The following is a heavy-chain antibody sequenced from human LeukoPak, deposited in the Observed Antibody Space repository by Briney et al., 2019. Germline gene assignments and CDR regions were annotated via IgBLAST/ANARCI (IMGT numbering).Heavy chain of an antibody. Sequence: GGSLRLSCAASGFTFSTCWMHWVRHAPGKGLVWVSRINSDGSSTSYADSVKGRFTISRDNAKSTLYLQMNSLRAEDTAVYYCARALFLGDWFDPWGQGTLVTVSS. V-gene: IGHV3-74*01. CDR1: GFTFSTCW. CDR2: INSDGSST. CDR3: ARALFLGDWFDP. J-gene: IGHJ5*02. D-gene: IGHD3-16*01.